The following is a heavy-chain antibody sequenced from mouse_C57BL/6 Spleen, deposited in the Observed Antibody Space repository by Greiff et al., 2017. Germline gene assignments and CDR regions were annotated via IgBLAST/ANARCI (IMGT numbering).Heavy chain of an antibody. Sequence: VQLQQSVAELVRPGASVKLSCTASGFNIKNTYMHWVKQRPEQGLEWIGRIGTANGNTKYAPKFQGQVTITAATSTNTVYLQLSSLTSEDTAIXYYAREGARDYWGQGTLVTVSS. V-gene: IGHV14-3*01. J-gene: IGHJ4*01. CDR1: GFNIKNTY. CDR2: IGTANGNT. CDR3: AREGARDY.